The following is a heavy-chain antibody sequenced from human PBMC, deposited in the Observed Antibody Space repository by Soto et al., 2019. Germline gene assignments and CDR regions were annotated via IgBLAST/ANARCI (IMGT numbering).Heavy chain of an antibody. CDR1: GYIFTGYF. CDR2: INPNTSAT. CDR3: ARITWGCDHYYGMDV. V-gene: IGHV1-2*02. Sequence: GASVKVSCKASGYIFTGYFIQWLRQAPGQGLEWMGWINPNTSATNYAQKFQGRVTMTRDTSLGAAYMELTSLRPDDTALYYCARITWGCDHYYGMDVWGQGTTVTVSS. D-gene: IGHD1-26*01. J-gene: IGHJ6*02.